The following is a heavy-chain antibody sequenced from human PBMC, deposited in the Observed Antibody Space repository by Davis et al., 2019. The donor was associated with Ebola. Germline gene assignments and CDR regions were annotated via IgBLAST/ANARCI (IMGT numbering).Heavy chain of an antibody. CDR3: ARRSNSPFDY. Sequence: MPSETLSLTCTVSGGSIRSYYWSWIRQPPGKGLEWIGEINHSGSTNYNPSLKSRVTISVDTSKKQFSLKLSSVTAADTAVYYCARRSNSPFDYWGQGTLVTVSS. V-gene: IGHV4-34*01. CDR1: GGSIRSYY. D-gene: IGHD6-6*01. CDR2: INHSGST. J-gene: IGHJ4*02.